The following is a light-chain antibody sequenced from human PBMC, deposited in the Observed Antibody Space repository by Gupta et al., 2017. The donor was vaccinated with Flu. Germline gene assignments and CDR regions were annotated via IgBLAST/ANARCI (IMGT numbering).Light chain of an antibody. Sequence: SPGERATLSCRAGQSVSSNYLAWYQQKPGQAPRLLIYGASSRATGIPDRFSGSGSGTDFTLTISRLEPEDFAVYYCHQDGSSPQTFGQGTKVDIE. CDR1: QSVSSNY. J-gene: IGKJ1*01. CDR3: HQDGSSPQT. V-gene: IGKV3-20*01. CDR2: GAS.